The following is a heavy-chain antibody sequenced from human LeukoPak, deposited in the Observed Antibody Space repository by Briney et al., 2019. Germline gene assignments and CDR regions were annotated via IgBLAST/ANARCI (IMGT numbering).Heavy chain of an antibody. D-gene: IGHD3-10*01. J-gene: IGHJ3*02. CDR1: GGTFSSYA. V-gene: IGHV1-69*05. CDR2: IIPIFGTA. Sequence: SVKVSCTASGGTFSSYAISWVRQAPGQGLEWMGRIIPIFGTANYAQKFQGRVTITTDESTSTAYMELSSLRSEDTAVYYCARDRRESALWFGESAADAFDIWGQGTMVTVSS. CDR3: ARDRRESALWFGESAADAFDI.